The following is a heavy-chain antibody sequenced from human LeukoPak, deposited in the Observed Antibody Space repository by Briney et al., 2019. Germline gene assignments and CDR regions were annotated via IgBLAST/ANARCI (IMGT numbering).Heavy chain of an antibody. D-gene: IGHD6-13*01. CDR1: GGSFSNYY. V-gene: IGHV4-34*01. CDR2: INHSGST. Sequence: PSETLSLTCAVYGGSFSNYYWTWIRQPPGKGLEWIGEINHSGSTNYNPSLKSRVTISVDTSKNQFSLKLSSVTAADTAVYYCARVRAAAGWNWFDPWAREPWSPSPQ. J-gene: IGHJ5*02. CDR3: ARVRAAAGWNWFDP.